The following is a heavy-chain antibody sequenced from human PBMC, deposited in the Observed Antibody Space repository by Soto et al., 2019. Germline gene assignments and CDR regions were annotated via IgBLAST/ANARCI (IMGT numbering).Heavy chain of an antibody. CDR1: GGSISSGGYY. CDR2: IYYSGST. CDR3: ARGVTMVRGVIHTPYFDY. J-gene: IGHJ4*02. D-gene: IGHD3-10*01. V-gene: IGHV4-31*03. Sequence: SETLSLTCTVSGGSISSGGYYWSWIRQHPGKGLEWIGYIYYSGSTYYNPSLKSRVTISVDTSKNQFSLKLSSVTAADTAVYYCARGVTMVRGVIHTPYFDYWGQGSLVTVSS.